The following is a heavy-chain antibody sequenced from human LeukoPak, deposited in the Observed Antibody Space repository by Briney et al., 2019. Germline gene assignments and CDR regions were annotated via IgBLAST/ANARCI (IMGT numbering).Heavy chain of an antibody. V-gene: IGHV1-2*06. D-gene: IGHD3-22*01. Sequence: ASVKVSCKASGYTFTGNYMHWVRQAPGQGLEWMGRINPNSGGTNYAQKFQGRVTMTRDTSISTAYMELSRLRSDDTAVYYCARDSVPHYYDSSGYYGSTDNFDYWGQGTLVTVSS. J-gene: IGHJ4*02. CDR3: ARDSVPHYYDSSGYYGSTDNFDY. CDR2: INPNSGGT. CDR1: GYTFTGNY.